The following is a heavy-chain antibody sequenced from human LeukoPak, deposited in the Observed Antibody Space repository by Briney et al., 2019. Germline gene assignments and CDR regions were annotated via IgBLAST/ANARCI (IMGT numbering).Heavy chain of an antibody. V-gene: IGHV3-30*18. Sequence: GGSLRLSCAASGFTLNNYHYGIPWVRQAPGKGLEWVAVISSDERDKLYADSVRGRFTISRDISKNTVFLQMNSLRVEDTAVYYCTQGIQGGLDHWGQGTLVTVSS. CDR3: TQGIQGGLDH. CDR1: GFTLNNY. CDR2: ISSDERDK. J-gene: IGHJ4*02. D-gene: IGHD2-15*01.